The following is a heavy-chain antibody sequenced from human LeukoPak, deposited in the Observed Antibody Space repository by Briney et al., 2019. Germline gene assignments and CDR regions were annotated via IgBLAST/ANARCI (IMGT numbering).Heavy chain of an antibody. J-gene: IGHJ4*02. CDR3: ARGRFSGYGAD. CDR1: GYTFTSYF. D-gene: IGHD5-12*01. V-gene: IGHV1-2*02. Sequence: ASVKVSCKASGYTFTSYFMHWVRQAPGQGLEWMGWINPNSGGTNFAQKFQGRVTMTRDTSISTAYMELSSLTSDDTAVYYCARGRFSGYGADWGQGTLVTISS. CDR2: INPNSGGT.